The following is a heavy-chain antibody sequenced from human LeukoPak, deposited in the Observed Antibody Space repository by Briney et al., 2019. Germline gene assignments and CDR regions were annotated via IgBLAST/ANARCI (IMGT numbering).Heavy chain of an antibody. CDR2: IWYDGSNK. Sequence: GGSLRLSCAASGFTFSSYGMHWVRQAPGKGLEWVAVIWYDGSNKYYRDSVKGRFTFSRDNSKNTLYLQMNSLRAEDTAVYYCARDREPGRFGEFDAFDIWGQGTMVTVSS. J-gene: IGHJ3*02. CDR3: ARDREPGRFGEFDAFDI. CDR1: GFTFSSYG. V-gene: IGHV3-33*01. D-gene: IGHD3-10*01.